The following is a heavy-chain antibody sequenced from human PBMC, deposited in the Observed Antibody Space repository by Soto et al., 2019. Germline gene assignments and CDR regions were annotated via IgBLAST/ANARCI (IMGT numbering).Heavy chain of an antibody. CDR3: ASLVVPAAPSYYYGMDV. CDR2: FDPSDSYT. V-gene: IGHV5-10-1*01. Sequence: PGESLKISCKGSGYSFTSYWISWVRQMPGKGLEWMGRFDPSDSYTNYSPSFQGHVTISADKSISTAYLQWSSLKASDTAMYYCASLVVPAAPSYYYGMDVWGQGTTVTVSS. D-gene: IGHD2-2*01. J-gene: IGHJ6*02. CDR1: GYSFTSYW.